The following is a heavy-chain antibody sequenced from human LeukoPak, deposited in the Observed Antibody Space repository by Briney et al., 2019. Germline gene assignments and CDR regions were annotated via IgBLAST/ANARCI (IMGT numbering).Heavy chain of an antibody. D-gene: IGHD3-22*01. V-gene: IGHV3-7*03. CDR3: AKVNYYDSSGSKVDYFDY. J-gene: IGHJ4*02. CDR2: IKQDGSEK. CDR1: GFTFSSYW. Sequence: PGGSLRLSCAASGFTFSSYWMSWVRQAPGKGLEWVANIKQDGSEKYYVDSVKGRFTISRDNAKNSLYLQMNSLRPEDTAVYYCAKVNYYDSSGSKVDYFDYWGQGTLVTVSS.